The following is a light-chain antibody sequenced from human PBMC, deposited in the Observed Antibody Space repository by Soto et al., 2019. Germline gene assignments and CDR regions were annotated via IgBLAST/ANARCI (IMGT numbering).Light chain of an antibody. J-gene: IGKJ1*01. V-gene: IGKV3-20*01. Sequence: EIVLTQSPGTLSLSPGERATLSCRASQTVTSNYFAWYQQRPGQAPRLLIYGTSNRATGIPDRFSGSGSGTDFTLTISRPDPEDFAVYYCQQYGGSRWTFGQGTKVEIK. CDR3: QQYGGSRWT. CDR1: QTVTSNY. CDR2: GTS.